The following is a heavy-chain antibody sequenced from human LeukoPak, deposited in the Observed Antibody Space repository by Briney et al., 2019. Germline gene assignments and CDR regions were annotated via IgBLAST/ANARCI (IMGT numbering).Heavy chain of an antibody. CDR2: ISAYNGNT. CDR1: GYTFTSYG. V-gene: IGHV1-18*01. CDR3: ARARRDGYNSDY. J-gene: IGHJ4*02. Sequence: ASVKVSCKASGYTFTSYGISCVRQAPGQGLEWMGWISAYNGNTNYAQKLQGRVTMTTDTSTSTAYMELRSLRSDDTAVYYCARARRDGYNSDYWGQGTLVTVSS. D-gene: IGHD5-24*01.